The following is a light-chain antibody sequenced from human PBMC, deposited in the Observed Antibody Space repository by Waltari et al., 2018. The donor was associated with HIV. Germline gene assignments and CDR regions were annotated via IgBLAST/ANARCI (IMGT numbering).Light chain of an antibody. V-gene: IGKV3-15*01. CDR1: QNIDAD. CDR3: QQYHGVPPMYT. CDR2: STS. Sequence: EIVTTQSPATLSVSAGESATLSCRASQNIDADVAWYQQRPGQPPRLLIFSTSTRSFGVPAKFSGRGFATEFSLTISDFQSEDSAVYYCQQYHGVPPMYTFGQGTKVEFK. J-gene: IGKJ2*01.